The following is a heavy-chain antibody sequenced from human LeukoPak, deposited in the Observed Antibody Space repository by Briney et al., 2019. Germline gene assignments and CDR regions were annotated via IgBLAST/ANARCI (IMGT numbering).Heavy chain of an antibody. CDR1: GGSISSYY. CDR3: ARGIMSSGWKYYFDY. V-gene: IGHV4-59*01. J-gene: IGHJ4*02. Sequence: PSETLSLTRTVSGGSISSYYWSWIRQPPGKGLEWIGYIYYSGSTNNNPSLKSRVNIAVDTSKNQFSLRLRSVTAADTAVYYCARGIMSSGWKYYFDYWGQGTLVTVSS. CDR2: IYYSGST. D-gene: IGHD6-19*01.